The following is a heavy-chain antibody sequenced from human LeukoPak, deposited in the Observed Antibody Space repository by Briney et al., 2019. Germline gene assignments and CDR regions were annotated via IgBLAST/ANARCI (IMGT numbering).Heavy chain of an antibody. CDR2: ISSNRGST. V-gene: IGHV3-64*01. J-gene: IGHJ4*02. CDR1: GFTFSSYA. D-gene: IGHD6-19*01. CDR3: ATVAVAGTSGGY. Sequence: GGSLRLSCAASGFTFSSYAMHWVRQAPGKGLEYVLSISSNRGSTYYTNSVKGRFTISRDNSKNTLYLQIQRVRAEHSAVFYCATVAVAGTSGGYWGQGTLVTVSS.